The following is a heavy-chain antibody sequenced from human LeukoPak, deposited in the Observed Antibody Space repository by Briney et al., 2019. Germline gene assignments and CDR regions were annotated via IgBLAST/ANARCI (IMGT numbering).Heavy chain of an antibody. CDR3: ARDKDSSWSGGFDY. Sequence: GGSLRLSCAASGFTFSSYSMNWVRQAPGKGLEWVSSISSSSSYIYYADSVKGRFTISRDNAKNSLYLQMNSLRAEDTAVYYCARDKDSSWSGGFDYWGQGTLVTVSS. J-gene: IGHJ4*02. V-gene: IGHV3-21*01. CDR2: ISSSSSYI. D-gene: IGHD6-13*01. CDR1: GFTFSSYS.